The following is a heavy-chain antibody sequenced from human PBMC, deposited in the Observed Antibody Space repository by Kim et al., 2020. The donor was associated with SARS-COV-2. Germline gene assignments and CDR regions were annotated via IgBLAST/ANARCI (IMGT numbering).Heavy chain of an antibody. CDR3: ATTSGY. CDR2: INHSGST. J-gene: IGHJ4*02. Sequence: SETLSLTCAVYGGSFSGYYWYWIRQPPGKGLEWIGEINHSGSTNYNPSLKSRVTISVDTSKNQFSLKVSSMTAADTAVYYCATTSGYWGQGTPVTVSS. CDR1: GGSFSGYY. V-gene: IGHV4-34*01.